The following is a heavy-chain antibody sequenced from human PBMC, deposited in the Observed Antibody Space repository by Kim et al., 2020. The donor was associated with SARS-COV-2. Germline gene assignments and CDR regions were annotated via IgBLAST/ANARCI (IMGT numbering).Heavy chain of an antibody. D-gene: IGHD6-13*01. V-gene: IGHV4-4*02. Sequence: SETLSLTCAVSGGSISSSNWWSWVRQPPGKGLEWIGEIYHSGSTNYNPSLKSRVTISVDKSKNQFSLKLSSVTAADTAVYYCARAGGSSWYLVRGSATFDIWGQGTMVTVSS. J-gene: IGHJ3*02. CDR3: ARAGGSSWYLVRGSATFDI. CDR1: GGSISSSNW. CDR2: IYHSGST.